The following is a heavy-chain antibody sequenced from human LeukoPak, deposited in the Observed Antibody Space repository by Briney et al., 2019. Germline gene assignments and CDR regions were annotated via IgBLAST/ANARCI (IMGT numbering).Heavy chain of an antibody. Sequence: PSETLSLTCTVSGASMSSFYWSWIRQSPGKGLEWIGYIYSSGSTNYNPSLKSRVTISVDTSKSQFSLKLSSVTAADTAEYFCSREGSWLQLGFDYWGRGTLVTVSS. J-gene: IGHJ4*02. CDR1: GASMSSFY. V-gene: IGHV4-59*01. CDR3: SREGSWLQLGFDY. D-gene: IGHD5-24*01. CDR2: IYSSGST.